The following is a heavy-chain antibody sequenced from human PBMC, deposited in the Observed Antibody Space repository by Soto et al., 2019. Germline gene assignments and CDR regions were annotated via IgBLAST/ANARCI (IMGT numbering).Heavy chain of an antibody. CDR1: GFNFGTYG. V-gene: IGHV3-33*01. D-gene: IGHD3-10*01. CDR3: ARGSMREFPVVDL. Sequence: QVQLVESGGGVVQPGRSLRLSCGASGFNFGTYGMHWFRQAPGKGLEWVALIWCHGSKKYYVDSVMGRFNISRANFKNSLYSQRNNLRGEDTAVYYCARGSMREFPVVDLWGQGTRVIVPS. J-gene: IGHJ5*02. CDR2: IWCHGSKK.